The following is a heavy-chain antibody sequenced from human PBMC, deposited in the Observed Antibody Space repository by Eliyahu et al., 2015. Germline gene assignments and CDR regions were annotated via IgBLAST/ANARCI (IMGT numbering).Heavy chain of an antibody. V-gene: IGHV2-26*01. CDR1: GFSLSNARMG. D-gene: IGHD5-12*01. Sequence: QVTLKESGPVLVKPTETLTLTCTVSGFSLSNARMGVSWIRQPPGKALEWLAHIFSNDEKSYSTSLKSRLTISKDTSKSQVVLTMTNMDPVDTATYYCARIKYSGYGTRGVYLDYWGQGTLVTVSS. CDR3: ARIKYSGYGTRGVYLDY. J-gene: IGHJ4*02. CDR2: IFSNDEK.